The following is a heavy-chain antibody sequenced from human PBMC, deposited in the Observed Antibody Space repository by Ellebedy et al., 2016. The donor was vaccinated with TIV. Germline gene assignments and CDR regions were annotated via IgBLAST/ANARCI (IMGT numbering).Heavy chain of an antibody. CDR3: ARHRADSSGWYYFDY. V-gene: IGHV4-39*01. Sequence: SETLSLTXTVSGGSISSSSYYWGWIRQPPGKGLEWIGSIYYSGSTYYNPSLKSRVTISVDTSKNQFSLKLSSVTAADTAVYYCARHRADSSGWYYFDYWGQGTLVTVSS. D-gene: IGHD6-19*01. J-gene: IGHJ4*02. CDR2: IYYSGST. CDR1: GGSISSSSYY.